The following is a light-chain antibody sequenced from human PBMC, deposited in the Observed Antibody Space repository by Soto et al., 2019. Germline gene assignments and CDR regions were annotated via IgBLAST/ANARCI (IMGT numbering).Light chain of an antibody. CDR2: GAS. CDR1: QSVPSR. CDR3: QQYNDYQYT. V-gene: IGKV3-15*01. Sequence: EIVMTQSPATLSASPGEDVTLSCRASQSVPSRIAWYQQKPGQAPSLLIYGASTRATGVPDRFSGTGSGTEFTLTISSLQSEDFAVYYCQQYNDYQYTFGQGTRLEIK. J-gene: IGKJ5*01.